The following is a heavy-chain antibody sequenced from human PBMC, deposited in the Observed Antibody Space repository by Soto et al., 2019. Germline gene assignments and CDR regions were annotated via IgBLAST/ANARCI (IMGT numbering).Heavy chain of an antibody. CDR1: GGSISSGGYY. V-gene: IGHV4-31*03. D-gene: IGHD3-16*01. CDR2: IYYSGST. Sequence: QVQLQESGPGLVKPSQTLSLTCTVSGGSISSGGYYWSWIRQHPGKGLEGIGYIYYSGSTYYNPSLKSRVTISVDTSKNQFSLKLSSVTAADTAVYYCARDHRFGVFYYGMDVWGQGTTVTVSS. J-gene: IGHJ6*02. CDR3: ARDHRFGVFYYGMDV.